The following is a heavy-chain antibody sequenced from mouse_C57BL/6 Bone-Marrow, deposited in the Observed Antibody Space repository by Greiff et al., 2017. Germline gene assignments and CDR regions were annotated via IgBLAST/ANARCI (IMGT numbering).Heavy chain of an antibody. V-gene: IGHV1-82*01. J-gene: IGHJ3*01. CDR1: GYAFSSSW. Sequence: QVQLQQSGPELVKPGASVKISCKASGYAFSSSWMNWVKQRPGKGLEWIGRIYPGDGDTNYNGKFKGKATLTADKSSSTAYMQLSSLTAEDSAVYFCAKGFTTGPYWGQGTLGTVAA. CDR3: AKGFTTGPY. D-gene: IGHD1-1*01. CDR2: IYPGDGDT.